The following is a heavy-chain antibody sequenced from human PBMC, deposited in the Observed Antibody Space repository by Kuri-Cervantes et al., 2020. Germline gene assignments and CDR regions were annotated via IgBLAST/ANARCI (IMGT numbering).Heavy chain of an antibody. Sequence: SETLSLTCTVSGGSISSSSYYWGWIRQPPGKGLEWIGSIYYSGSTYYNPSLKSRVTISVDTSKNQFPLKLSSVTAADTAVYYCARAWGSGYDYTPSYFDYWGQGTLVTVSS. J-gene: IGHJ4*02. V-gene: IGHV4-39*01. CDR3: ARAWGSGYDYTPSYFDY. D-gene: IGHD5-12*01. CDR2: IYYSGST. CDR1: GGSISSSSYY.